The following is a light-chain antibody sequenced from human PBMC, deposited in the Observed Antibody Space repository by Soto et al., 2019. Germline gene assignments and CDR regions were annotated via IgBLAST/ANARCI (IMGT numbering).Light chain of an antibody. V-gene: IGLV1-47*02. J-gene: IGLJ2*01. CDR3: AAWDDSLSGVV. CDR2: SNS. Sequence: QSGLTQPPSASGTPGQRVTISCSGSSSNIGSNYVYWYQQVPGTAPKLLIYSNSQWPSGVPDRFSGSKSGTSASLAISGLRSEDEADYYCAAWDDSLSGVVFGGGTKVTVL. CDR1: SSNIGSNY.